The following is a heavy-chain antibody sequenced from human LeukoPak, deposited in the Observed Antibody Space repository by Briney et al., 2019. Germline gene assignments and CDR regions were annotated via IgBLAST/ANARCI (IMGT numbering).Heavy chain of an antibody. CDR3: AKELNANWNYDAFDI. J-gene: IGHJ3*02. D-gene: IGHD1-7*01. CDR1: GFTFSSYA. Sequence: GGSLRLSCAASGFTFSSYAMTWVRQAPGKGLYWDSPIVNSGGTTYYADSVKGQLTISRDNAESTLYLQMNSLRAEDTAVYYCAKELNANWNYDAFDIWGQGTMVTVSS. V-gene: IGHV3-23*01. CDR2: IVNSGGTT.